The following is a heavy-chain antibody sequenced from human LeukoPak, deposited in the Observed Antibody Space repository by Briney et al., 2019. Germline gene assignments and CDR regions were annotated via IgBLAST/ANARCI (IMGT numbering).Heavy chain of an antibody. V-gene: IGHV1-18*04. CDR2: ISGYNGNT. CDR3: ARVILGWELPFFDY. J-gene: IGHJ4*02. Sequence: ASVKVSCKASGYTFTSYGISWVRQAPGQGLEWMGWISGYNGNTNYAQKFQGRVTMTTDTSTSTAYMELRSLRSDDTAVYYCARVILGWELPFFDYWGQGTLVTVSS. D-gene: IGHD1-26*01. CDR1: GYTFTSYG.